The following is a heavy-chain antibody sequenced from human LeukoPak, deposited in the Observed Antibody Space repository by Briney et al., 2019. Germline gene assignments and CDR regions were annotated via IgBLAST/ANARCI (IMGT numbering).Heavy chain of an antibody. CDR3: ARMGYGYENLGDY. J-gene: IGHJ4*02. CDR2: IYYSGST. D-gene: IGHD5-12*01. Sequence: PSQTLSLTCTVSGGSISSGGYYWNWIRQHPGKGPEWIGYIYYSGSTYYNPSLKSRVTISVDTSENQFSLRLSSVTAADTAVYYCARMGYGYENLGDYWGQGTLVTVSS. CDR1: GGSISSGGYY. V-gene: IGHV4-31*03.